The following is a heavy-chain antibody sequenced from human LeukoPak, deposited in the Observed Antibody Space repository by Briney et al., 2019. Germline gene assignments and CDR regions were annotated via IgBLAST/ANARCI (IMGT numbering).Heavy chain of an antibody. V-gene: IGHV3-66*01. D-gene: IGHD4-17*01. CDR3: EGVYGDYIIDY. Sequence: GGSLRLSCAASGFTVGTNYMSWVRQAPGKGLEWVSVIYSGGSTYYADSVKGRFTISRDNSKNTLYLQMNSLRAEDAAVYYCEGVYGDYIIDYWGQGTLVTVSS. CDR1: GFTVGTNY. CDR2: IYSGGST. J-gene: IGHJ4*02.